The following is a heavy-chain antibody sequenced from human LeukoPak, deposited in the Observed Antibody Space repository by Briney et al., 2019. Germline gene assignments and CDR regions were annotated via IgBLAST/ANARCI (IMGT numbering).Heavy chain of an antibody. J-gene: IGHJ4*02. Sequence: GGSLRLSCAASGFTVSSNYMSWVRQAPGKGLEWVSDIYSGGSTYYADSVKGRFTISRDNSKNTLYLQMNSLRAEDTAVYYCARHGSGSYYFDYWGQGTLVTVSS. D-gene: IGHD3-10*01. CDR1: GFTVSSNY. CDR2: IYSGGST. CDR3: ARHGSGSYYFDY. V-gene: IGHV3-66*04.